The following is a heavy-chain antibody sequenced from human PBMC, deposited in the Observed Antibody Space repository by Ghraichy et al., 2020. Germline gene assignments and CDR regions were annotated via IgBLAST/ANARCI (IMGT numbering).Heavy chain of an antibody. CDR3: ARVGRVSGSYLKGRGYYFDY. CDR1: GGSISSYY. D-gene: IGHD1-26*01. CDR2: IYTSGST. Sequence: SETLSLTCTVSGGSISSYYWSWIRQPAGKGLEWIGRIYTSGSTNYNPSLKSRVTMSVDTSKNQFSLKLSSVTAADTAVYYCARVGRVSGSYLKGRGYYFDYWGQGTLVTVSS. J-gene: IGHJ4*02. V-gene: IGHV4-4*07.